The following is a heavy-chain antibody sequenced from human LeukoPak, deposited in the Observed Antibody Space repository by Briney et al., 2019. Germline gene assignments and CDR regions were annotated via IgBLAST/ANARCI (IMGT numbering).Heavy chain of an antibody. D-gene: IGHD2-2*01. CDR1: GGTFSSYA. J-gene: IGHJ4*02. V-gene: IGHV1-69*13. Sequence: ASVKVSCKASGGTFSSYAISWVRQAPGQGLEWMGGIIPIFGTANYAQKFQGRVTITADESTSTAYMELSSLRSEDTAVYYCARILVVVPESADGDYFDYWGQGTLVTVSS. CDR3: ARILVVVPESADGDYFDY. CDR2: IIPIFGTA.